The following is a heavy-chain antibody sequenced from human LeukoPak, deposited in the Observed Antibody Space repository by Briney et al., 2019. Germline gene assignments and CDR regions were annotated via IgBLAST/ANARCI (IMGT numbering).Heavy chain of an antibody. CDR3: ARDGSGSYYFLYDY. J-gene: IGHJ4*02. Sequence: ASVKVSCKASGYTFTSYGISWVRQAPGQGLEWMGWISAYNGNTNYAQKLQGRVTMTTDTSTSTAYMELRSLRSDDTAVYYRARDGSGSYYFLYDYWGQGTLVTVSS. CDR2: ISAYNGNT. D-gene: IGHD1-26*01. CDR1: GYTFTSYG. V-gene: IGHV1-18*01.